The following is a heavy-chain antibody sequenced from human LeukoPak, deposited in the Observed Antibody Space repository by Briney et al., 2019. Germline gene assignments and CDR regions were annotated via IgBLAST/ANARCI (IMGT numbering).Heavy chain of an antibody. J-gene: IGHJ4*02. CDR1: GGSISSYY. CDR3: ARLDGATVTMLY. Sequence: SETLSLTCTVSGGSISSYYWSWIRQPPGKGLEWIGYIYYSGSTNYNPSLKSRVTISVDTSKNQFSLKLSSVTAADTAVYYCARLDGATVTMLYWGQGTLVTVSS. V-gene: IGHV4-59*08. D-gene: IGHD4-17*01. CDR2: IYYSGST.